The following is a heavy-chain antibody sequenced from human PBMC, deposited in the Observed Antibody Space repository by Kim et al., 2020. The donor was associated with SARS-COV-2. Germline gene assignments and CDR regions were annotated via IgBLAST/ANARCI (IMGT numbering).Heavy chain of an antibody. J-gene: IGHJ4*02. CDR2: T. Sequence: TNYNPSLKSRVTISVDTSKNQFSLKLSSVTAADTAVYYCAREPSYGAYFDYWGQGTLVTVSS. D-gene: IGHD4-17*01. CDR3: AREPSYGAYFDY. V-gene: IGHV4-59*01.